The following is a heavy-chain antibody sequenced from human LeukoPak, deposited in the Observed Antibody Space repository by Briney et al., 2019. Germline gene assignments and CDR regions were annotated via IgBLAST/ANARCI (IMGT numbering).Heavy chain of an antibody. V-gene: IGHV3-23*01. J-gene: IGHJ2*01. D-gene: IGHD4-17*01. CDR3: AKGSYGDSPYWYFNL. Sequence: PGGSLRLSCAASGFTFSSYEMNWVRQAPGKGLEWVSAISGSGGSTYYADSVKGRFTISRDNSKNTLYLQMDSLRAEDTAVYYCAKGSYGDSPYWYFNLWGRGTLVTVSS. CDR1: GFTFSSYE. CDR2: ISGSGGST.